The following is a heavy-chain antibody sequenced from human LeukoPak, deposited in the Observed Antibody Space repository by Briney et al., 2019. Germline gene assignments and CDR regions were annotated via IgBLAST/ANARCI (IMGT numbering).Heavy chain of an antibody. Sequence: PSETLSLTCTVSGGSVSTSSYYWGWIRQPPGKGLEWIGSIHYSGSTYYNPSLNSRVTISVDTSKNQFSLKLRSVTAADTGVYYCARGLAEYYYGSGISVHYYYYMDVWGKGTTVTVSS. D-gene: IGHD3-10*01. J-gene: IGHJ6*03. CDR1: GGSVSTSSYY. CDR3: ARGLAEYYYGSGISVHYYYYMDV. V-gene: IGHV4-39*07. CDR2: IHYSGST.